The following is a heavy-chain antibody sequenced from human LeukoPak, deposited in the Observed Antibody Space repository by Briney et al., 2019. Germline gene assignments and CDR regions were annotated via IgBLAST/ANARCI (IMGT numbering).Heavy chain of an antibody. J-gene: IGHJ4*02. CDR2: IIPIFGTA. CDR3: ARLGSGTHAIDY. CDR1: GGTFSSYA. D-gene: IGHD3-10*01. V-gene: IGHV1-69*05. Sequence: GASVKVSCKASGGTFSSYAISWVRQAPGQGLEWMGGIIPIFGTANYAQKFQGRVTITTDESTSTAYMELSSLRSEDTAVYYCARLGSGTHAIDYWGQETLVTVSS.